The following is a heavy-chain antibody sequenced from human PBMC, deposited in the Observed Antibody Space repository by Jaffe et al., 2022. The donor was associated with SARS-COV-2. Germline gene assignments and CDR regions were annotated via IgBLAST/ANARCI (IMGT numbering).Heavy chain of an antibody. CDR3: ARRPDSSGYYYGFDY. V-gene: IGHV4-39*01. D-gene: IGHD3-22*01. CDR1: GGSISSSSYY. CDR2: IYYSGSS. Sequence: QLQLQESGPGLVKPSETLSLTCTVSGGSISSSSYYWGWIRQPPGKGLEWIGSIYYSGSSYYNSSLKSRVTISVDTSKNQFSLKLSSVTAADTAVYYCARRPDSSGYYYGFDYWGQGTLVTVSS. J-gene: IGHJ4*02.